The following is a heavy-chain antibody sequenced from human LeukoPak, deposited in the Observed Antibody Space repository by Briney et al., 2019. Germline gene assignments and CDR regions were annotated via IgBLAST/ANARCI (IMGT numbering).Heavy chain of an antibody. Sequence: GASVKVSCKASGYTFTGYYMHWVRQAPGQGLEWMGWINPNSGGTNYVQKFQGRVTMTRDTSISTAYMELSRLRSDDTAVYYCARAFYDSSGRYYYYYMDVWGKGTTVTVSS. V-gene: IGHV1-2*02. CDR1: GYTFTGYY. J-gene: IGHJ6*03. CDR3: ARAFYDSSGRYYYYYMDV. CDR2: INPNSGGT. D-gene: IGHD3-22*01.